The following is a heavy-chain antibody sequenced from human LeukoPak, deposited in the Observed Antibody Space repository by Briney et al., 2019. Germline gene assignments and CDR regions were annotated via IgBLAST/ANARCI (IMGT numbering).Heavy chain of an antibody. CDR3: ARELTMIVEEVALDAFDI. V-gene: IGHV4-4*07. D-gene: IGHD3-22*01. J-gene: IGHJ3*02. CDR2: IYTSGST. CDR1: GGSISSYY. Sequence: SETLSLTCTVSGGSISSYYWSWIRQPAGKGLEWIGRIYTSGSTNYNPSLKSRVTMSVDTFKNQFSLKLSPVTAADTAVYYCARELTMIVEEVALDAFDIWGQGTMVTVSS.